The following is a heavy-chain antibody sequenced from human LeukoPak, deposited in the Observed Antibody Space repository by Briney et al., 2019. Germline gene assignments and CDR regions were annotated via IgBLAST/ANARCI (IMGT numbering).Heavy chain of an antibody. CDR2: IYSGGST. J-gene: IGHJ4*02. Sequence: PGGSLRLSCAASGFTVSSNYMSWVRQAPGKGVEWVSVIYSGGSTYYADSVKGRFTISRDNSKNTLYLQMKSLRAEDTAVYYCARMRGYSYGPFDYWGQGTLVTVSS. CDR1: GFTVSSNY. D-gene: IGHD5-18*01. CDR3: ARMRGYSYGPFDY. V-gene: IGHV3-66*01.